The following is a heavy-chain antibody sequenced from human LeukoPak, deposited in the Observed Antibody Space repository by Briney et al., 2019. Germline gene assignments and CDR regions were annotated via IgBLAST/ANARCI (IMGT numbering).Heavy chain of an antibody. J-gene: IGHJ4*02. V-gene: IGHV3-30*18. CDR1: GFTFSSYG. D-gene: IGHD6-13*01. CDR3: AKGGWQQLINFDY. Sequence: GGSLRLSCAASGFTFSSYGMHWVRQAPGKGLEWVAVISYDGSNKYYADSVKGRFTISRDNSKNTLYLQMNSLRAEDTAVYYCAKGGWQQLINFDYWGQGTLITVSS. CDR2: ISYDGSNK.